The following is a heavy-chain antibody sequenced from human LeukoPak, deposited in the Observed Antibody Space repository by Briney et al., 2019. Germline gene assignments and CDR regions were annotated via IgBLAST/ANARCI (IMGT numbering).Heavy chain of an antibody. CDR2: IYNTGGT. Sequence: PSETLSLTCTVSGGSISTYYWSWIRQPPGKGLEWIGYIYNTGGTNYNPSLESRVTISVDTSKNQFSLTQISVTAANTPVYDCASFRSGGYYPAEYFQHWGQGALVTVSS. CDR1: GGSISTYY. D-gene: IGHD3-22*01. V-gene: IGHV4-4*09. J-gene: IGHJ1*01. CDR3: ASFRSGGYYPAEYFQH.